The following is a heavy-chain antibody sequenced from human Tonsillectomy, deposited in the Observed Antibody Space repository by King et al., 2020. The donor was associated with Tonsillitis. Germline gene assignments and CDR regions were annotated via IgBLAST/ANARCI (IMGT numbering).Heavy chain of an antibody. D-gene: IGHD3-22*01. J-gene: IGHJ4*02. V-gene: IGHV3-23*04. CDR3: AKDQGEGRGIVVNTSFAN. Sequence: VQLVESGGGLVQPGGSLRLSCAASGFTLSTYAMSWVRQAPGKGLEWVSGISCSGGTTYYADSVKGRFTISRDNSKNTLYLQMNSLRAEDTAVYYCAKDQGEGRGIVVNTSFANWGQGTLVSVSS. CDR2: ISCSGGTT. CDR1: GFTLSTYA.